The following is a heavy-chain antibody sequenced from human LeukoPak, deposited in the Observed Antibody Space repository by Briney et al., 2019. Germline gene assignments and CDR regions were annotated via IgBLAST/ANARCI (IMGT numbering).Heavy chain of an antibody. D-gene: IGHD1-26*01. CDR1: GGSISSGSYY. Sequence: SQTLSLTCTVSGGSISSGSYYWSWIRQPAGKGLEWIGRIYTSGSTNYNPSLKSRVTISVDTSKNQFSLKLSSVTAADTAVYYCARSSKWGRVYYYYYMDVWGKGTTVTISS. CDR2: IYTSGST. CDR3: ARSSKWGRVYYYYYMDV. J-gene: IGHJ6*03. V-gene: IGHV4-61*02.